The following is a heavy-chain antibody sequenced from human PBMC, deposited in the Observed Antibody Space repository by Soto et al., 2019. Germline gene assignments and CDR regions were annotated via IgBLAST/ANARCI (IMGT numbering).Heavy chain of an antibody. D-gene: IGHD6-13*01. CDR1: GGSINTYY. CDR3: ARRMRGASGIFDY. Sequence: QVQLQESGPGLVKPSETLSLTCTVSGGSINTYYWSWIRQPPGKGLEWIGYIYYSGNTYYNPSLKSRVAISVDTSKNQFSLKLSSVIAADTAVYYCARRMRGASGIFDYWGQGTLVTVSS. J-gene: IGHJ4*02. CDR2: IYYSGNT. V-gene: IGHV4-59*01.